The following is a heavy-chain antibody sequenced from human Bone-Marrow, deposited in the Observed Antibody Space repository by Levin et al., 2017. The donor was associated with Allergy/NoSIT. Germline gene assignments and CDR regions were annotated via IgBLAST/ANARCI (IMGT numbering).Heavy chain of an antibody. Sequence: SCAASGFTFDDYAIHWVRQRPGRGLEWVAGLNWNSEIIGYADSVKGRFTISRDNAKNSLYLQMNSLRAEDTALYFCAKARGFIAVAGDLDYWGRGTLVTVSS. V-gene: IGHV3-9*01. CDR1: GFTFDDYA. CDR2: LNWNSEII. CDR3: AKARGFIAVAGDLDY. D-gene: IGHD6-19*01. J-gene: IGHJ4*02.